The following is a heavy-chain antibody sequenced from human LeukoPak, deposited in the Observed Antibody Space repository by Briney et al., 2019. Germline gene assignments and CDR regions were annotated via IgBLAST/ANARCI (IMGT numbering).Heavy chain of an antibody. V-gene: IGHV1-18*01. CDR2: ISAYNGNT. CDR1: GYTFTSYG. Sequence: ASVKVSCKASGYTFTSYGISWVRQAPGQGLEWMGWISAYNGNTDYAQKLQGRVTMTTDTSTSTTYMELRSLRSDDTAVYYCARALSISGGTCYDYWGQGSLVTVSS. J-gene: IGHJ4*02. D-gene: IGHD2-15*01. CDR3: ARALSISGGTCYDY.